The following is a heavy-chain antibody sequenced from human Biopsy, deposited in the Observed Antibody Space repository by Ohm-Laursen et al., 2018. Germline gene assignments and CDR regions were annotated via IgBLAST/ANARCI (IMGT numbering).Heavy chain of an antibody. CDR2: IIPILGTV. D-gene: IGHD3-10*01. V-gene: IGHV1-69*04. Sequence: SVKVSCKSSGGTFTTSAISWVRQVPGQGLDWMGRIIPILGTVDYGQNFQGRVTTRADTSTTFLELTSLRYDDTAVYYCASGNIGGVGLDVWGLGTTVTVSS. CDR3: ASGNIGGVGLDV. J-gene: IGHJ6*02. CDR1: GGTFTTSA.